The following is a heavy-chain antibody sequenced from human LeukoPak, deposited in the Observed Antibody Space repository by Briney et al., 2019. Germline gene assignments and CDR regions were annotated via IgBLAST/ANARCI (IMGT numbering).Heavy chain of an antibody. CDR3: AKTTIFGVVITGGFDP. CDR1: GGSISGYY. Sequence: SETLSLTCTVSGGSISGYYWTWIRQPPGKGLEWIGYMYYNGNTNYNPSLKSRVTISVDPSKNQFSLKLTSVTAADTAVYYCAKTTIFGVVITGGFDPWGQGTLVTVSS. J-gene: IGHJ5*02. CDR2: MYYNGNT. V-gene: IGHV4-59*01. D-gene: IGHD3-3*01.